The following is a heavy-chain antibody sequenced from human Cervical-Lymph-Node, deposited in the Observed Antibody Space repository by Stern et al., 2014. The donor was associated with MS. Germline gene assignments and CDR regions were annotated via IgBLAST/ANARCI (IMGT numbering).Heavy chain of an antibody. CDR2: ISYDGGNR. D-gene: IGHD6-19*01. CDR3: AKNTMGIAVAGLFDY. J-gene: IGHJ4*02. V-gene: IGHV3-30*18. CDR1: GFTFDSYG. Sequence: VQLVESGGGVVQPGRSLRLSCEASGFTFDSYGVHWVRQPPGKGLEWVAVISYDGGNRYYADSVKGGFTISRDSSKNAVHLQMNSLRADDTALYYCAKNTMGIAVAGLFDYWGQGILVTVSS.